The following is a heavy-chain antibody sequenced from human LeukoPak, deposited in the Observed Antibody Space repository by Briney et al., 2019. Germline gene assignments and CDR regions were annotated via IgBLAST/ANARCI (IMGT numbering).Heavy chain of an antibody. V-gene: IGHV3-21*01. Sequence: GGSLRLSCAASGFTFSSYSMNWVRQAPGKGLEWVSSISTSSTYIYYADSVKGRFTISRDNAKNSLYLQMNSLRAEDTAVYYCARDPPFIIGTTFFDYWGQGTPVTVSS. D-gene: IGHD1-20*01. J-gene: IGHJ4*02. CDR2: ISTSSTYI. CDR3: ARDPPFIIGTTFFDY. CDR1: GFTFSSYS.